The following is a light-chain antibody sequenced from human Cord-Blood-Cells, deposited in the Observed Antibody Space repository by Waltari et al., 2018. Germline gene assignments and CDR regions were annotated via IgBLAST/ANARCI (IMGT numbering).Light chain of an antibody. CDR2: DVS. V-gene: IGLV2-14*01. CDR3: SSYTSSSTVV. J-gene: IGLJ2*01. CDR1: SSYVGGYNY. Sequence: QSALTQTPSVSGSPGQSHTIPCTGTSSYVGGYNYVSGYQQHRGKAPQLMIYDVSNRPSGVSNRVSCSKAGNTASLTSSGLQAEDEADYYCSSYTSSSTVVFGGETKLTVL.